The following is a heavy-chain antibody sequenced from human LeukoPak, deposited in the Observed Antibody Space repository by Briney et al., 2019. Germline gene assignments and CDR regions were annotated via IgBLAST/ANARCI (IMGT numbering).Heavy chain of an antibody. CDR1: GYTFTSYG. CDR2: ISAYNGNT. CDR3: ARALGYCSSTSCQTFDY. J-gene: IGHJ4*02. D-gene: IGHD2-2*01. Sequence: ASVKVSCKASGYTFTSYGISWVRQAPGQGLEWMGWISAYNGNTNYAQKLQGRVTMTRDMSTSTVYMELSSLRSEDTAVYYCARALGYCSSTSCQTFDYWGQGTLVTVSS. V-gene: IGHV1-18*01.